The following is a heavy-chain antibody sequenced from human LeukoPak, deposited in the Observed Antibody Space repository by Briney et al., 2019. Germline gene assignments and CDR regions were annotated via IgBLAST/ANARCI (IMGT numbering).Heavy chain of an antibody. Sequence: PGGSLRLSCAASGFIVSSNYMSWVRQAPGKGLEWVSVIYSGGSTYYADSVKGRFTISRDNSKNTLYLQMNSLRAEDTAVYYCARGNYYYDSSGYLSRDDYWGQGTLVTVSS. V-gene: IGHV3-66*01. J-gene: IGHJ4*02. D-gene: IGHD3-22*01. CDR3: ARGNYYYDSSGYLSRDDY. CDR2: IYSGGST. CDR1: GFIVSSNY.